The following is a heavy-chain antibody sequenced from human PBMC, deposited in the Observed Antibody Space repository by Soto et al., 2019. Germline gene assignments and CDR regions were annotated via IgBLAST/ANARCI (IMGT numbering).Heavy chain of an antibody. CDR1: ELTLRSNG. CDR2: ISYEGSNT. CDR3: AKDLLLYRRIKQQSLIDF. Sequence: GRSRRFSCAVLELTLRSNGMPWVGQSPGKGLEWVAVISYEGSNTYYADSVKGRFTISRDNSKATLNLQIKSLRAQDPAVYYLAKDLLLYRRIKQQSLIDFWGQGTLVTVST. V-gene: IGHV3-30*18. J-gene: IGHJ4*02. D-gene: IGHD1-26*01.